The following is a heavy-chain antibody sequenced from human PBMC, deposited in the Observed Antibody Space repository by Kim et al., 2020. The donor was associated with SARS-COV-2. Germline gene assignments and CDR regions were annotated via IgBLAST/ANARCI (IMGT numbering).Heavy chain of an antibody. CDR1: GFTFSSYG. J-gene: IGHJ5*02. V-gene: IGHV3-30*18. CDR3: AKDPYEYSEGGNWFDP. D-gene: IGHD5-12*01. CDR2: ISYDGSNK. Sequence: GGSLRLSCAASGFTFSSYGMHWVRQAPGKGLEWVAVISYDGSNKYYADSVKGRFTISRDNSKNTLYLQMNSLRAEDTAVYYCAKDPYEYSEGGNWFDPWGQGTLVTVSS.